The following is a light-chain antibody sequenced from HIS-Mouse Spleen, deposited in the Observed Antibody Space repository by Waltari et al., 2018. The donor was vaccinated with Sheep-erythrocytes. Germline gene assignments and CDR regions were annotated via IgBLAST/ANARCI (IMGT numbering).Light chain of an antibody. V-gene: IGKV3-20*01. CDR3: QQYGSSLRT. CDR2: GAS. CDR1: QSVSSSY. Sequence: EIVLTQSPGTLSLSPGERATLSCRASQSVSSSYLAWYQQKPGQAPRILIYGASSRATGIPDRFSGSGSGTDFTLTISRLEPEDLAVYYCQQYGSSLRTFGQGTKVEIK. J-gene: IGKJ1*01.